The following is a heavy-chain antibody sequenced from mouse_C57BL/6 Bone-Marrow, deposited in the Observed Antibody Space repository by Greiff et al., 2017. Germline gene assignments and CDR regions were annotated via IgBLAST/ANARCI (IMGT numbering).Heavy chain of an antibody. CDR2: IYPGGGYT. J-gene: IGHJ4*01. CDR1: GYTFTNYW. V-gene: IGHV1-63*01. D-gene: IGHD1-1*01. Sequence: QVQLQQSGAELVRPGTSVKMSCKASGYTFTNYWIGWAKQRPGHGLEWIGDIYPGGGYTNYNEKFKGKATLTADKSSSTAYIQFSSLTSEDSAIYYCARLTVVAYYAMDYWGQGTSVTVSS. CDR3: ARLTVVAYYAMDY.